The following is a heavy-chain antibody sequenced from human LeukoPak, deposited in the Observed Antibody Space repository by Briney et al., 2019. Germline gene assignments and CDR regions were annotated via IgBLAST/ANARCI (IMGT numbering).Heavy chain of an antibody. D-gene: IGHD3-10*01. Sequence: GGSLRLSCAASGFTFSSYAMSWVRQAPGKGLEWVSAISGSGGSTYYADSVKGRYTISRDNSKNTLYLQMNSLRAEDTAVYYCAKKLLWFGEVIDYWGQGTLVTVSS. CDR1: GFTFSSYA. CDR3: AKKLLWFGEVIDY. J-gene: IGHJ4*02. CDR2: ISGSGGST. V-gene: IGHV3-23*01.